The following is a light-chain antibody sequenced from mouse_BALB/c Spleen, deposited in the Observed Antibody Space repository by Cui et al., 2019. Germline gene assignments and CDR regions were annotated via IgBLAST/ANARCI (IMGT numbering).Light chain of an antibody. CDR2: DTS. CDR3: QQWSSYPRT. V-gene: IGKV4-55*01. CDR1: SSVSY. Sequence: QIVPTQSPAIMSASPGEKVTMTCSASSSVSYMYWYQQKPGASPRLLIYDTSNLASGVPGRFSGSGSGTSYSLTISRMEAEDAATYYCQQWSSYPRTFGGGTKLEIK. J-gene: IGKJ1*01.